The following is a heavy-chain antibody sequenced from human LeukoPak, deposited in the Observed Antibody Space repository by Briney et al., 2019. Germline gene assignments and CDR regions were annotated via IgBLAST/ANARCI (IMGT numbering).Heavy chain of an antibody. V-gene: IGHV3-48*01. J-gene: IGHJ4*02. CDR3: ARDRHMGWYFDSNFDY. CDR2: ISSSCSTI. CDR1: GFTFSSYS. D-gene: IGHD3-9*01. Sequence: GGSLRLSCAASGFTFSSYSMNWVRQAPGKGLEWVSYISSSCSTIYYADSVKGRFTISRDNAKNSLYLQMNSLRAEDTAVYYCARDRHMGWYFDSNFDYWGQGTLVTVSS.